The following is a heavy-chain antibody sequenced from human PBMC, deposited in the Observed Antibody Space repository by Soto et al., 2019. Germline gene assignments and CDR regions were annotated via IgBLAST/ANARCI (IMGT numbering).Heavy chain of an antibody. CDR3: AREPGITMVRGVINYPYYYGMDV. V-gene: IGHV3-74*01. Sequence: GGSLRLSCAASGFTFSSYWMHWVRQAPGKGLVWVSRINSDGSSTSYADSVKGRFTISRDNAKNTLYLQMNSLRAEDTAVYYCAREPGITMVRGVINYPYYYGMDVWGQGTTVTVSS. CDR1: GFTFSSYW. J-gene: IGHJ6*02. CDR2: INSDGSST. D-gene: IGHD3-10*01.